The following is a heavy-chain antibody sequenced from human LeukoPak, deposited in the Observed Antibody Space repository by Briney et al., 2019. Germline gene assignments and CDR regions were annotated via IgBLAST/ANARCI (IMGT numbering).Heavy chain of an antibody. CDR1: GGSISSSNW. V-gene: IGHV4-4*02. J-gene: IGHJ4*02. D-gene: IGHD6-19*01. Sequence: SETLSLTCAVSGGSISSSNWWSWVRQPPGKGLEWIGEIYHSGSTNYNPSLKSRVTISVDKSKNQFSLKLSSVTAADTAVYYCARDDTMSDSSYDYWGQGTLVTVSS. CDR3: ARDDTMSDSSYDY. CDR2: IYHSGST.